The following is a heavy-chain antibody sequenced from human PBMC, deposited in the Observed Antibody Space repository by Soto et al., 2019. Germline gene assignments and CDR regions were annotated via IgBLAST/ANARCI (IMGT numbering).Heavy chain of an antibody. CDR3: AKSQEIGTHFFDS. D-gene: IGHD6-13*01. Sequence: GGSLRLSCEASGFTLSGFDMHWVRQPTGKGLEWVSSIGTAGDTYYAVSVKGRFTISRDNAKNSLSLQMNSLRAGDMAVYFCAKSQEIGTHFFDSWGQGTQVTVSS. J-gene: IGHJ4*02. V-gene: IGHV3-13*01. CDR2: IGTAGDT. CDR1: GFTLSGFD.